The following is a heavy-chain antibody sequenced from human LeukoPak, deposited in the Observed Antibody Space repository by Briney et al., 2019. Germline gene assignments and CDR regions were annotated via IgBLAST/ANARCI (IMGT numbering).Heavy chain of an antibody. J-gene: IGHJ5*02. CDR3: ASHAHHNWFDP. CDR2: IYDSGNT. Sequence: SETLSLTCIVSGDSINSYYWSWIRQPPGKGMEWIGYIYDSGNTNYNPSLKSRVTISVDTSKNQFSLKMTYVTAADTAVYYCASHAHHNWFDPWGQGTLVTVSS. CDR1: GDSINSYY. V-gene: IGHV4-59*01.